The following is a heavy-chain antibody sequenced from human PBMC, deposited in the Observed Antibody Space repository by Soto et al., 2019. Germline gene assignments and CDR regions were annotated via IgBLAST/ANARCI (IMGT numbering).Heavy chain of an antibody. J-gene: IGHJ6*02. CDR2: ISAYNGNT. CDR1: GYTFTGYY. Sequence: ASVKVSCKASGYTFTGYYMHLVREAPGRGLEWMGWISAYNGNTNYAQKLQGRVTMTTDTSTSTAYMELRSLRSDDTAVYYCARRPFSSGRIPSYYYYHYGMDVWGQGTTVTVSS. V-gene: IGHV1-18*04. D-gene: IGHD6-19*01. CDR3: ARRPFSSGRIPSYYYYHYGMDV.